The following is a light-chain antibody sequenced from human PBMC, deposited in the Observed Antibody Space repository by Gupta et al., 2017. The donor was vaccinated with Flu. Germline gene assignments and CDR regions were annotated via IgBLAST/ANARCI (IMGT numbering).Light chain of an antibody. V-gene: IGKV1-39*01. CDR3: QQSYSTPIT. CDR2: SAS. J-gene: IGKJ3*01. Sequence: PSSLSPSVGDTVTITCRASQNINSYLNWYQQEPGKAPELLIYSASSLEIGVPSRFSGSGSGTDFTLTISRLQPEDVATYYCQQSYSTPITFGPGTRLDIK. CDR1: QNINSY.